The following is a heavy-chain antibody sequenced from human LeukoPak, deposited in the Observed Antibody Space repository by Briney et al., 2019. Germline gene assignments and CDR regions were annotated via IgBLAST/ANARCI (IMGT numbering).Heavy chain of an antibody. CDR2: IYTSGST. J-gene: IGHJ1*01. V-gene: IGHV4-4*07. D-gene: IGHD2-8*01. Sequence: MSSETLSLTCTVSGASMSSYYWSWIRQPAGKGLEWIGRIYTSGSTNYNPSLKSRVTMSVDTSKNRFSLELSSVTAADTAVYYCARGVPYCSNGICYSRETEFFQHWGQGTLVTASS. CDR1: GASMSSYY. CDR3: ARGVPYCSNGICYSRETEFFQH.